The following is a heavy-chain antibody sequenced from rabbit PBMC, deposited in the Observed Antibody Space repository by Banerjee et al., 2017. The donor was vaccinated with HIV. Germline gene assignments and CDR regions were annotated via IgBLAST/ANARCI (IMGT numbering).Heavy chain of an antibody. CDR2: IFSNRGIT. J-gene: IGHJ4*01. V-gene: IGHV1S43*01. D-gene: IGHD1-1*01. CDR3: ASGYSDIYFNL. CDR1: GIDLSSDYY. Sequence: QQQLEESGGGLVKPGGTLTLTCKASGIDLSSDYYMCWVRQAPGKGLELIACIFSNRGITWYASWVNGRFTISKTSSTTVTLQMTSLTAADTATYFCASGYSDIYFNLWGPGTLVTVS.